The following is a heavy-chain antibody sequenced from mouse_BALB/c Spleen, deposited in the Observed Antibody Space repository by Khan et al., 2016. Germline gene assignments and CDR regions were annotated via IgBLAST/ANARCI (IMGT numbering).Heavy chain of an antibody. J-gene: IGHJ4*01. CDR2: IDPENGDT. CDR1: GFNIKDYY. Sequence: VQLQQSGAELVRSGASVKLSCTASGFNIKDYYMHWVKQSPEQGLEWIGWIDPENGDTEYAPKFQGKATMTADTSSNTAYLQLSSLTSEDTAVXYCNACDYNAMDYWGQGTSVTVSS. V-gene: IGHV14-4*02. CDR3: NACDYNAMDY.